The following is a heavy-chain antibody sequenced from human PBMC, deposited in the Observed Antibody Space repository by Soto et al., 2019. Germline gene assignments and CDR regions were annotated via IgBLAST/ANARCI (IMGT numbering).Heavy chain of an antibody. V-gene: IGHV3-23*01. D-gene: IGHD6-13*01. CDR1: GFTCSSYA. CDR3: AKENGYSSSWLEFDY. Sequence: GGSLRLSCAASGFTCSSYAMSWVRQAPGKGLEWVSAISGSGGSTYYADSVKGRFTISRDNSKNTLYLQMNSLRAEDTAVYYCAKENGYSSSWLEFDYWGQGTLVTVSS. J-gene: IGHJ4*02. CDR2: ISGSGGST.